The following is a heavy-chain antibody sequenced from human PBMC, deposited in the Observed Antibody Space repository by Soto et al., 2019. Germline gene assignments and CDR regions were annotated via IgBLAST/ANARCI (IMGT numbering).Heavy chain of an antibody. J-gene: IGHJ3*02. CDR2: IIPILGIA. D-gene: IGHD3-22*01. V-gene: IGHV1-69*02. Sequence: QVQLVQSGAEVKKPGSSVKVSCKASGGTFSSYTISWVRQAPGQGLEWMGRIIPILGIANYAQKFQGRVTLTEDKAKSTAYMAVSSLRSEDTAVYYGARDSSGDAFDIWGQGTMVTVSS. CDR3: ARDSSGDAFDI. CDR1: GGTFSSYT.